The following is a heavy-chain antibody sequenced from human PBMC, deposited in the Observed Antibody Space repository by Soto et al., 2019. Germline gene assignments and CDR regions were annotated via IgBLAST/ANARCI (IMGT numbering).Heavy chain of an antibody. V-gene: IGHV1-2*02. CDR2: INPNSGGT. D-gene: IGHD3-16*02. CDR1: GCTFTGYY. Sequence: AAVKVSCKACGCTFTGYYMHWVRQAPGQGLEWMGWINPNSGGTNYAQKFQGRVTMTRDTSISTAYMELSRLRSDDTAVYYCATLGELSLFFDYWGQGTLVTVSS. J-gene: IGHJ4*02. CDR3: ATLGELSLFFDY.